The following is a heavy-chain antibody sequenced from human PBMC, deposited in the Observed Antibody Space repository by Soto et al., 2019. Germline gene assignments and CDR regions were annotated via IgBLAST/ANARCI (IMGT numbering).Heavy chain of an antibody. Sequence: PSETLSLTCAVYGGSFSGYYWSWIRQPPGKGLEWIGEINHSGSTNYNPSLKSRVTISVDTSKNQFSLKLSSVTAADTAVYYCARRIYGDYVWRGWGYWFDPWGQGTLVTVSS. D-gene: IGHD4-17*01. CDR1: GGSFSGYY. CDR3: ARRIYGDYVWRGWGYWFDP. CDR2: INHSGST. V-gene: IGHV4-34*01. J-gene: IGHJ5*02.